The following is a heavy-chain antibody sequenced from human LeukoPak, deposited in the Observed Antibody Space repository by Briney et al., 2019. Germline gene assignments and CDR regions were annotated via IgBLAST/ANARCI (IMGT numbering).Heavy chain of an antibody. V-gene: IGHV1-2*02. CDR3: ARDQGFDYVWGSYRYYDY. CDR2: INPNSGGT. D-gene: IGHD3-16*02. J-gene: IGHJ4*02. CDR1: GYTFTGYY. Sequence: ASVKVSCKASGYTFTGYYMHWLRQAPGQGLEWMGGINPNSGGTNYAQKFQGRVTMTRDTSISTAYMELSRLRSDDTAVYYCARDQGFDYVWGSYRYYDYWGQGTLVTVSS.